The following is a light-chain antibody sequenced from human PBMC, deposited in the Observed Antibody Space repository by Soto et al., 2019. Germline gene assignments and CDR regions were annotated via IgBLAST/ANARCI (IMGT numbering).Light chain of an antibody. Sequence: QSALTQPPSASGSPGQSVTISCTGTSSDIGAYNYVSWYQQYPGKAPKLMIYEVHKRPSGVPDRFSGSKSGNTASLTVSGLQAEDEADYYCTSYVGRDSGVFGGGTKLTVL. CDR1: SSDIGAYNY. V-gene: IGLV2-8*01. J-gene: IGLJ3*02. CDR2: EVH. CDR3: TSYVGRDSGV.